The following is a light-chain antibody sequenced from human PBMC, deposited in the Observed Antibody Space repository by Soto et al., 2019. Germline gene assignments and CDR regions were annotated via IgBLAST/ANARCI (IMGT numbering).Light chain of an antibody. V-gene: IGKV1-39*01. CDR2: AAS. J-gene: IGKJ1*01. Sequence: DIQMTQSPSSLSASVGDRVTITCRASQTISSYLNWYQQKPGTAPKLLIYAASSLQSGVPSRFSGGGSGTDFTLTISSLQPEDFATYHCQQTYSIPWTFGQGTKVDI. CDR3: QQTYSIPWT. CDR1: QTISSY.